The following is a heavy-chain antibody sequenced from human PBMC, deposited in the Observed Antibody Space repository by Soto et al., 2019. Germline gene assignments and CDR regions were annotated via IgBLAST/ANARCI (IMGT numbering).Heavy chain of an antibody. CDR1: GGSISSNDYY. Sequence: SETLSLTCTVSGGSISSNDYYWSWIRQPPGKGLEWIGYIYYSGNTNYNPSLKSRVTMSLDTSKNQFSLKLTSVTAADTAVYYCARSYDSSGYFNNWFDPWGQGTLVTVSS. CDR2: IYYSGNT. V-gene: IGHV4-30-4*01. D-gene: IGHD3-22*01. CDR3: ARSYDSSGYFNNWFDP. J-gene: IGHJ5*02.